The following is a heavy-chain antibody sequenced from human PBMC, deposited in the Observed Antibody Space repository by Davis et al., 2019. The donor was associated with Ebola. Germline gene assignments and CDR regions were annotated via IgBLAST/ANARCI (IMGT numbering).Heavy chain of an antibody. CDR1: GFTFNVYS. J-gene: IGHJ4*02. Sequence: GESLKISCVASGFTFNVYSMTWVRQGPGKGLEWVSAIGGSDGSTHYADSVKGRFTISRDNSKNTLYLQMNSLRGEDTAVYYCAKDNTVTINYFDSWGQGTLVTVSS. CDR2: IGGSDGST. D-gene: IGHD4-11*01. V-gene: IGHV3-23*01. CDR3: AKDNTVTINYFDS.